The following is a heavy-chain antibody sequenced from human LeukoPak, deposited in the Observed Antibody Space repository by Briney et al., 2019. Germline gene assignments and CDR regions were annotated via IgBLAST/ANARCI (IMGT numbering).Heavy chain of an antibody. CDR1: GFTFSSYG. CDR2: ISYDGSNK. Sequence: GVSLRLSCAASGFTFSSYGMHWVRQAPGKGLEWVAVISYDGSNKYYADSVKGRFTISRDNSKNTLYLQMNSLRAEDTAVYYCAKAIRFLEWLFADDAFDIWGQGTMVTVSS. V-gene: IGHV3-30*18. D-gene: IGHD3-3*01. CDR3: AKAIRFLEWLFADDAFDI. J-gene: IGHJ3*02.